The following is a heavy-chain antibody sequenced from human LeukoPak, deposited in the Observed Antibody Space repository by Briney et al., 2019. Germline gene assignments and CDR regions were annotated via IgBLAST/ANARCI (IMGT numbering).Heavy chain of an antibody. CDR3: ATEKDLLLDS. CDR1: GYSPSESS. CDR2: FDPGDDET. Sequence: ASVKVSCKVSGYSPSESSTHWVRQGPRQGLEWMGGFDPGDDETIYAQKFQGRVTMTEDTSTDTAYLELSSLRSEDTAVYFCATEKDLLLDSWGQGTPVTVSS. D-gene: IGHD1-26*01. V-gene: IGHV1-24*01. J-gene: IGHJ5*01.